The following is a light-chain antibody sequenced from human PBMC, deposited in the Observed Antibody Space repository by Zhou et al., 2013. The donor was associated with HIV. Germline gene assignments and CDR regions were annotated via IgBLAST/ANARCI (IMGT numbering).Light chain of an antibody. CDR1: QSVSGSH. CDR2: GAS. CDR3: QHYGSSSRT. V-gene: IGKV3-20*01. J-gene: IGKJ2*01. Sequence: ENVLTQSPGTLSLSPGERATLSCRTSQSVSGSHLAWYQQKPGQAPRLLMYGASNRAAGIPDRFSGSGSGTDFTLTISRLEPEDFAVYYCQHYGSSSRTFGQGTKLEIK.